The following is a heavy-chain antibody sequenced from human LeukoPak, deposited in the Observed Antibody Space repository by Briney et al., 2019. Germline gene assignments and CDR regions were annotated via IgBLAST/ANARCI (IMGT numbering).Heavy chain of an antibody. CDR1: GFTFSRFS. V-gene: IGHV3-21*01. CDR3: TRVAQSGPTGWFDP. CDR2: ISSTGSYI. D-gene: IGHD1-1*01. J-gene: IGHJ5*02. Sequence: GGSLRLSCAASGFTFSRFSMNWVRQAPGKGLEWVSSISSTGSYIYYADSVKGRFTISRDNPGNVVYLQMDSLRAEDTAVYYCTRVAQSGPTGWFDPWSQGTLVTVSS.